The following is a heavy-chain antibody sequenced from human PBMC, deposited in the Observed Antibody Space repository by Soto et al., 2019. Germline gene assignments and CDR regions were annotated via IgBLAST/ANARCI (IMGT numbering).Heavy chain of an antibody. V-gene: IGHV4-31*03. Sequence: QVQLQESGPGLVKPSQTLSLTCTVSGGSISSGGYYWSWIRQHPGKGLEWIGYIYYSGSTYYNPSLKSRVTISVDTSKNQFSLKLSSVTAADTAVYYWARDRMVRGRGVLGLGWGQGTLVTVSS. J-gene: IGHJ4*02. D-gene: IGHD3-10*01. CDR3: ARDRMVRGRGVLGLG. CDR2: IYYSGST. CDR1: GGSISSGGYY.